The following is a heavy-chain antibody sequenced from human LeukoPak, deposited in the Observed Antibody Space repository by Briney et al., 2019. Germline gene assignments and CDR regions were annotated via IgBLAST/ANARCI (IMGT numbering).Heavy chain of an antibody. CDR2: IYTSGST. CDR3: ARSLRWFGEFRAFDI. CDR1: GGSISSGSYY. Sequence: SETLSLTCTVSGGSISSGSYYWSWIRQPAGKGLEWIGRIYTSGSTNYNPSLKSRVTISVDTSKNQFSLKLSSVTAADTAVYYCARSLRWFGEFRAFDIWGQGTMVTVSS. D-gene: IGHD3-10*01. J-gene: IGHJ3*02. V-gene: IGHV4-61*02.